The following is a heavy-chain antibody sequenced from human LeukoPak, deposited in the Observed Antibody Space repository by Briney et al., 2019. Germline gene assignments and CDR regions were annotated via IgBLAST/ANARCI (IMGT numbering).Heavy chain of an antibody. D-gene: IGHD3-22*01. J-gene: IGHJ4*02. CDR3: AKDLYYYDSSGYYYLGY. CDR2: ISGSGGST. Sequence: GGVLRLSCAASGFTFSSYAMSWIRQAPGKGLEWVSAISGSGGSTYYADSVKGRFTISRDNSKNTLYLQMNSLRAEDTAVYYCAKDLYYYDSSGYYYLGYWGQGTLVTVSS. CDR1: GFTFSSYA. V-gene: IGHV3-23*01.